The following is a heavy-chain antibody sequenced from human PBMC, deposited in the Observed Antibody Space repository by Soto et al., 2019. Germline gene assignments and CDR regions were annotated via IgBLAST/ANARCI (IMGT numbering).Heavy chain of an antibody. CDR3: ARVSRRDYYYGMDV. CDR2: IYSGGST. V-gene: IGHV3-53*01. Sequence: VIYSGGSTYYADSVKGRFTISRDNSKNTLYLQMNSLRAEDTAVYYCARVSRRDYYYGMDVWGQGTTVTVSS. J-gene: IGHJ6*02.